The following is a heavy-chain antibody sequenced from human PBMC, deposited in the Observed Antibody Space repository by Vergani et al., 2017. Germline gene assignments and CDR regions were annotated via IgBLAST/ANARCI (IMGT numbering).Heavy chain of an antibody. V-gene: IGHV3-21*01. Sequence: EVQLLESGGGLVQPGGSLRLSCAASGFTFSSYAMSWVRQAPGKGLEWVSSISSSSSYIYYADSVKGRFTISRDNAKNSLYLQMNSLRAEDTAVYYCARVSGMEGMDVWGQGTTVTVSS. D-gene: IGHD1-26*01. J-gene: IGHJ6*02. CDR3: ARVSGMEGMDV. CDR2: ISSSSSYI. CDR1: GFTFSSYA.